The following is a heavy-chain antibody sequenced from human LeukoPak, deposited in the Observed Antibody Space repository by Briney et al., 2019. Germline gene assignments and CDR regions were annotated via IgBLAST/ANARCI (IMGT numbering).Heavy chain of an antibody. D-gene: IGHD6-13*01. Sequence: SETLSLTCAVYGESLSGYHWSWIRQPPGNGLEWIGEINYSGSTNYNPSLKSRVTISLDTSKNQFSLKLSSVTAADTAIYYCARGNLEWAAGTRWFDPWGQGTLVTVSS. J-gene: IGHJ5*02. V-gene: IGHV4-34*01. CDR2: INYSGST. CDR3: ARGNLEWAAGTRWFDP. CDR1: GESLSGYH.